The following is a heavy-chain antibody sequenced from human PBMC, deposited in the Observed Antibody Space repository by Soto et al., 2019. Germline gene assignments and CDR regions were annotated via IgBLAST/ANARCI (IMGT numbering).Heavy chain of an antibody. Sequence: ASVKVSCKASGGTLNKYGISWVRQAPGQGLEWMGDFIPMSGTANYAQKFQGRVTITADESTSTAYMDLSSLRSEDTAVYYCASGKPATFGGVIVYYYYAMDVWGQGTTVTVSS. CDR2: FIPMSGTA. CDR3: ASGKPATFGGVIVYYYYAMDV. V-gene: IGHV1-69*13. J-gene: IGHJ6*02. D-gene: IGHD3-16*02. CDR1: GGTLNKYG.